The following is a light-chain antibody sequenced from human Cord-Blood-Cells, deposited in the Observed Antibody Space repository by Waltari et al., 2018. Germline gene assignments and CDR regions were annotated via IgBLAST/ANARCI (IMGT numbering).Light chain of an antibody. CDR3: QKYNSALFT. CDR2: AAS. J-gene: IGKJ3*01. V-gene: IGKV1-27*01. CDR1: QGISNY. Sequence: DIQMTPSPSSLSASVADRVTITCRASQGISNYLAWYQQKPGKVPKLLIYAASTLQSGVPSRFSGSGSGTDFTLTISSLQPEDVATYYCQKYNSALFTFGPGTKVDIK.